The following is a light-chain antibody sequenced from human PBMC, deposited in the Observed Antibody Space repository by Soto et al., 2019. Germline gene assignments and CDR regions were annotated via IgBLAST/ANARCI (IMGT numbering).Light chain of an antibody. CDR1: ENINDY. Sequence: DIQMTQSPSTLSASVGDRVTISCRASENINDYLAWYQQKPGKSPKALIYDASTLDSEVPSRFSGSGSGTEFTLTISSLQADNFATYFCQQYKSHRTFGQGTKVDI. CDR3: QQYKSHRT. V-gene: IGKV1-5*01. CDR2: DAS. J-gene: IGKJ1*01.